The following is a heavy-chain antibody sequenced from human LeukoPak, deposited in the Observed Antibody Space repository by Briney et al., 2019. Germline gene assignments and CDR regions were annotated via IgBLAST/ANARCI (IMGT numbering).Heavy chain of an antibody. Sequence: GGSLRLSCAASGFTFSSYCMSWVRQAPGKGLEWVANIKQDGSEKYYVDSVKGRFTIPRDNAKNSRYLQMNSLRAEDTAVYYWARSLLHDIVVVPAIYYGMDVWGKGTTVTVSS. CDR1: GFTFSSYC. V-gene: IGHV3-7*03. CDR3: ARSLLHDIVVVPAIYYGMDV. CDR2: IKQDGSEK. D-gene: IGHD2-2*01. J-gene: IGHJ6*04.